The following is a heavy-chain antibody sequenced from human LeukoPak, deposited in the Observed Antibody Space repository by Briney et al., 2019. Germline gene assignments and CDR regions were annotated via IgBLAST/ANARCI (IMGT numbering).Heavy chain of an antibody. CDR1: GFTFSSYA. CDR2: ISYEGSNK. V-gene: IGHV3-30-3*01. CDR3: ARSETPMADPFDY. J-gene: IGHJ4*02. Sequence: GRSLRLSCAASGFTFSSYAMHWVRQAPGKGLEGVAVISYEGSNKYYADSVKGRFTISRDNSKNTLYLQMNSLRAEDTAVYYCARSETPMADPFDYWGQGTLVTVSS. D-gene: IGHD3-10*01.